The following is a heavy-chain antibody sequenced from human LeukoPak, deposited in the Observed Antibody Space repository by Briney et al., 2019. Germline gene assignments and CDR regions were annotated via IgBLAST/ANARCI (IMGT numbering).Heavy chain of an antibody. Sequence: GGSLRLSCAASGFTFSSYGMSWVRQAPGKGLEWVSFIYSGGNTHYSDSVKGRFTISRDNSKNTLYLQMNSLRAEDTAIYYCARRAGEYSHPYDYWGQGTLVTVSS. CDR1: GFTFSSYG. D-gene: IGHD2-15*01. V-gene: IGHV3-23*05. J-gene: IGHJ4*02. CDR2: IYSGGNT. CDR3: ARRAGEYSHPYDY.